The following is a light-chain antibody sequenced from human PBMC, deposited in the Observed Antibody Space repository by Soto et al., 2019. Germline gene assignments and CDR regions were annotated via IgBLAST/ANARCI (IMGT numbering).Light chain of an antibody. Sequence: QSVLTQPASVSGSPGQSITISCTGTSSDVGGYNYVSWYQQHPGKAPKLMIYDVSNRPSGVSNRFSGSKSGNTASLTISGLQAEDEADYYCSSYTSSSTPNVFGRGTKVTVL. CDR2: DVS. J-gene: IGLJ1*01. CDR1: SSDVGGYNY. V-gene: IGLV2-14*01. CDR3: SSYTSSSTPNV.